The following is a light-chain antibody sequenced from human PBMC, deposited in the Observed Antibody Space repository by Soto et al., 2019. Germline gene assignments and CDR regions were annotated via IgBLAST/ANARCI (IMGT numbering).Light chain of an antibody. CDR2: DAS. V-gene: IGKV3-11*01. CDR1: QPISSY. CDR3: QQRYSWPPT. Sequence: EIVLTQSPATLSLSPGERATHSCRASQPISSYLAWYQHKDGQAPRLLIYDASKRATGIPARFSGSGSGTDFTLTITSLDPEDFAVNFCQQRYSWPPTFGQGAKVEVK. J-gene: IGKJ1*01.